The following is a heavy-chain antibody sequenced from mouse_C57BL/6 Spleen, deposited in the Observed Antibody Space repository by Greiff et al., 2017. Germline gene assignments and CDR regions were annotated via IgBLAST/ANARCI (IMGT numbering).Heavy chain of an antibody. D-gene: IGHD2-4*01. V-gene: IGHV1-19*01. Sequence: EVQLQQSGPVLVKPGASVKMSCKASGYTFTDYYMNWVKQSHGKSLEWIGVINPYNGGTSYNQKFKGKATLTVDKSSSTAYMELNSLTSEDSAVYYCARHYDCPYAMDYWGQGTSVTVSS. CDR2: INPYNGGT. J-gene: IGHJ4*01. CDR3: ARHYDCPYAMDY. CDR1: GYTFTDYY.